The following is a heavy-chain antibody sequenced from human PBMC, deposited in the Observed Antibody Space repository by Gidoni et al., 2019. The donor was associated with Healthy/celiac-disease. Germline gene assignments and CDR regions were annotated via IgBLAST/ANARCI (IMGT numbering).Heavy chain of an antibody. CDR1: GFTFSSYA. Sequence: EVQLLESGGGLVQPGGSLRLSCAASGFTFSSYAMSWVRHAPGKGLGWVSSISGSGGSTYYADSVKGRFTISRDNSKNTLYLQMNSLRAEDTAVYYCANGDCSSTSCYLFDYWGQGTLVTVSS. D-gene: IGHD2-2*01. J-gene: IGHJ4*02. V-gene: IGHV3-23*01. CDR3: ANGDCSSTSCYLFDY. CDR2: ISGSGGST.